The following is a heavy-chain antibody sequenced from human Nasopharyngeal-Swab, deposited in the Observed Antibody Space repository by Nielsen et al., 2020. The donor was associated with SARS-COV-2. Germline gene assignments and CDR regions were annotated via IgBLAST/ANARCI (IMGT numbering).Heavy chain of an antibody. V-gene: IGHV3-48*03. D-gene: IGHD2-15*01. J-gene: IGHJ4*02. CDR3: ARGRRLLDY. Sequence: VRQAPGKGLEWVSYISSSGSTIYYADSVKGRSTISRDNAKNSLYLQMNSLRAEDTAVYYCARGRRLLDYWGQGTLVTVSS. CDR2: ISSSGSTI.